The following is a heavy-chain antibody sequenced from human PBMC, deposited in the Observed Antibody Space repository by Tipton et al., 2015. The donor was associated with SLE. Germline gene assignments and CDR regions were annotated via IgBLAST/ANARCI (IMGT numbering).Heavy chain of an antibody. CDR1: GGSISSYY. D-gene: IGHD1-1*01. Sequence: TLSLTCTVPGGSISSYYWSWIRQPPGKGLQWIGYIYYSGSTNYNPSLKSRVTISVDTSKKQFSLKLSSVTAADTAVYYCARDRTGGAGFDYWGQGTLVTVSS. J-gene: IGHJ4*02. CDR2: IYYSGST. V-gene: IGHV4-59*01. CDR3: ARDRTGGAGFDY.